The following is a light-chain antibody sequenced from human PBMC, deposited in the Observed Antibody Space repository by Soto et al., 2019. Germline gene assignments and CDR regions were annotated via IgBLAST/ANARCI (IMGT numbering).Light chain of an antibody. Sequence: QSALTQPASVSGSPGQSITISCTGIISDVCGQTSVSWYQQHPGKVPKLLIFKVSDRASGVSNRFSASKSGDTASLTISGLQPEDEDDYYCCSYTRTTRSFGPGTQLTVL. CDR2: KVS. J-gene: IGLJ1*01. CDR1: ISDVCGQTS. CDR3: CSYTRTTRS. V-gene: IGLV2-14*01.